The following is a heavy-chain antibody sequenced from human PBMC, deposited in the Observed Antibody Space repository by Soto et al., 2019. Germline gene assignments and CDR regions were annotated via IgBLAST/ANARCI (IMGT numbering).Heavy chain of an antibody. D-gene: IGHD5-18*01. CDR3: ATGGDTAKDGY. Sequence: VQLVESGGGLVQPGGSLRLSCAGSGFTVTDNPMTWVRQTPGRGPEWVSTIYYNGNTFHADSVWGRFPISRDTSKNMLYLQMNSLRAEDTAVYYCATGGDTAKDGYWGQGTLVTVSS. CDR1: GFTVTDNP. J-gene: IGHJ4*02. CDR2: IYYNGNT. V-gene: IGHV3-53*01.